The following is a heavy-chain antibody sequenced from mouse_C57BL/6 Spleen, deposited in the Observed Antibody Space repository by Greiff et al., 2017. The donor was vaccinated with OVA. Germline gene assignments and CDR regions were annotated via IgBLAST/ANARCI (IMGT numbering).Heavy chain of an antibody. CDR3: AREGDSNWFAY. V-gene: IGHV3-6*01. J-gene: IGHJ3*01. CDR1: GYSITSGYY. CDR2: ISYDGSN. D-gene: IGHD2-5*01. Sequence: EVQLQQSGPGLVKPSQSLSLTCSVTGYSITSGYYWNWIRQFPGNKLEWMGYISYDGSNNYNPSLKNRISITRDTSKNQFFLKLNSVTTEDTATYDCAREGDSNWFAYWGQGTLVTVSA.